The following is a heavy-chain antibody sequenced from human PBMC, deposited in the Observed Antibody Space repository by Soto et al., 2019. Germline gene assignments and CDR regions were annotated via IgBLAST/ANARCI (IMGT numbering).Heavy chain of an antibody. J-gene: IGHJ6*04. CDR1: GFTFSRYS. Sequence: GGSLRLSCAASGFTFSRYSMTWVRQAPGKGLEWVSYISSSSSTIYYADSLKGRFTISRDNSKNTLYLQMNSLRAEDTAVYYCASDREGDLRGYYYYYGMDVWGKGTTVTVSS. CDR2: ISSSSSTI. V-gene: IGHV3-48*01. CDR3: ASDREGDLRGYYYYYGMDV. D-gene: IGHD3-16*01.